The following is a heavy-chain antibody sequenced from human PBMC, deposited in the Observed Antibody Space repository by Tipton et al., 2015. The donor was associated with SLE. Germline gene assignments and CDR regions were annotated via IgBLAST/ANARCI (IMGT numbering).Heavy chain of an antibody. CDR2: IDSDGRGT. V-gene: IGHV3-74*01. D-gene: IGHD3-3*01. CDR3: ARGGFSHGFDL. Sequence: SLRLSCVASGFTLSTFWMTWVRQAPGKGLVWVSRIDSDGRGTIYADSVKGRFTISRDNAKNTVYLQMNSLRAEDMAVYYCARGGFSHGFDLWGQGTMVTVSS. J-gene: IGHJ3*01. CDR1: GFTLSTFW.